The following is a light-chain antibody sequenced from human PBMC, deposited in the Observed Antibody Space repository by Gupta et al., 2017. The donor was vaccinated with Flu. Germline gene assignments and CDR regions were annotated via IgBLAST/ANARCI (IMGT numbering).Light chain of an antibody. CDR2: WAS. CDR1: QSIFYSSNNKNY. Sequence: DIVMTQSPDSLAVSLGERATINCESSQSIFYSSNNKNYLSWYQQKPGQPPKLLISWASSRESGVPDRFSGSGSGAEFTLTISSLQAEDVAIYYCQQYDSIPITFGQGTRLDIK. J-gene: IGKJ5*01. V-gene: IGKV4-1*01. CDR3: QQYDSIPIT.